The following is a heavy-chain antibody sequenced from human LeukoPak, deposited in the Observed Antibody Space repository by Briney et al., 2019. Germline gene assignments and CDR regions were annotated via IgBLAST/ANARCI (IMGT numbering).Heavy chain of an antibody. V-gene: IGHV4-34*01. D-gene: IGHD3-22*01. CDR2: INHSEST. CDR1: GGSFSGCY. CDR3: ARQAPMRGDAFDI. Sequence: SETLSLTCAVYGGSFSGCYWSWIRQPPGKGLEWIGEINHSESTNYNPSLKSRVTISVDTSKNQFSLKLSSVTAADTAVYYCARQAPMRGDAFDIWGQGTMVTVSS. J-gene: IGHJ3*02.